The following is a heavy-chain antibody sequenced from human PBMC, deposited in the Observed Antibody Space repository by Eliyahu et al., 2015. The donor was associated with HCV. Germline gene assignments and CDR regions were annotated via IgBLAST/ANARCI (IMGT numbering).Heavy chain of an antibody. D-gene: IGHD3-22*01. CDR2: IIPIFGTA. CDR3: ARSGDSSGYLLPVTPGGWFDP. Sequence: QVQLVQSGAEVKKPGSSVKVSCKASGGTFSSYAISXVRQAPGQGLEWMGGIIPIFGTANYAQKFQGRVTITADESTSTAYMELSSLRSEDTAVYYCARSGDSSGYLLPVTPGGWFDPWGQGTLVTVSS. V-gene: IGHV1-69*01. CDR1: GGTFSSYA. J-gene: IGHJ5*02.